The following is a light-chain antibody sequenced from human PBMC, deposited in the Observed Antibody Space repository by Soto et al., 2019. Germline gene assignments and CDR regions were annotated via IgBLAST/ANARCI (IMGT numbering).Light chain of an antibody. CDR3: QSYDSSLSGYYV. CDR1: TSNIGAGYD. Sequence: QSALTQPPSVSGAPGQRVTFSCTGSTSNIGAGYDVHWYQQLPGTSPKLLIFGNSNRPSGVPDRFSASRSGSSASLAITGLQAEDEADYYCQSYDSSLSGYYVFGSGTKVTVL. CDR2: GNS. J-gene: IGLJ1*01. V-gene: IGLV1-40*01.